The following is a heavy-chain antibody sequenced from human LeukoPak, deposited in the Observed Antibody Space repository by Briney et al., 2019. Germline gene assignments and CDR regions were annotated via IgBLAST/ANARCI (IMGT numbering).Heavy chain of an antibody. CDR2: ISSSTSRI. CDR3: ARDIHWAFDY. CDR1: GFTFNSYS. V-gene: IGHV3-48*02. J-gene: IGHJ4*02. D-gene: IGHD7-27*01. Sequence: GGSLRLSCGASGFTFNSYSMNWVRQAPGHGLEGVSYISSSTSRICYADSVKGRFTISRDSARRSLFLQMNSLRDEDTAVYYCARDIHWAFDYWGQGTLVTVSS.